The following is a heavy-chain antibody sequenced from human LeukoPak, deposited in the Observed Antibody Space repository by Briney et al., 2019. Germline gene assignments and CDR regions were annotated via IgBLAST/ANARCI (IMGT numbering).Heavy chain of an antibody. V-gene: IGHV4-34*01. Sequence: SETLSLTCAVYVDSFSGYYWTWIRQPPGKGLEWIGEITHSGSTKYNPSLKSRVTISVDTSKNQFSLKLMSVTAADPAVYYCARATTITHNFDYWGQGTLVTVSS. CDR2: ITHSGST. CDR3: ARATTITHNFDY. J-gene: IGHJ4*02. CDR1: VDSFSGYY. D-gene: IGHD4-11*01.